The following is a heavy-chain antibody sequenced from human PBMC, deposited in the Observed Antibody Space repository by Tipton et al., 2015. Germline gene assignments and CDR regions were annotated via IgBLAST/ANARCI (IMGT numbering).Heavy chain of an antibody. D-gene: IGHD4-17*01. V-gene: IGHV3-23*01. CDR2: ISAGGGDT. CDR3: GKDPNGDYAGGFDF. J-gene: IGHJ3*01. Sequence: LRLSCAASGFTFHHFAMSWVRQAPGRGLQWVSSISAGGGDTYYTDADSVKGRFTISRDNANNMVYLQMNSLRADDTAIYYCGKDPNGDYAGGFDFWGQGTMVTVSS. CDR1: GFTFHHFA.